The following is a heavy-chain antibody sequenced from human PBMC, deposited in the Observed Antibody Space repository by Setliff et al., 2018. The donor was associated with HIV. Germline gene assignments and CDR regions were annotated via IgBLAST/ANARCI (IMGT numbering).Heavy chain of an antibody. Sequence: SETLSLTCSVSGHSISGYYWGWIRQPAGRGLEWIGRSHTSGNTNYNPSLRGRVTMSVDMSKNQFSLKLTSVSAADTAVYYCARDRIEFVAEDPHDVFDIWGRGTLVTVSS. CDR3: ARDRIEFVAEDPHDVFDI. CDR1: GHSISGYY. CDR2: SHTSGNT. D-gene: IGHD5-12*01. J-gene: IGHJ3*02. V-gene: IGHV4-4*07.